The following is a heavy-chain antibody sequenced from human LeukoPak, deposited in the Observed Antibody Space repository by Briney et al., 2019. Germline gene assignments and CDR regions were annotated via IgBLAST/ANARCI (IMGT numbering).Heavy chain of an antibody. D-gene: IGHD6-19*01. J-gene: IGHJ4*02. CDR2: INPNSGGT. V-gene: IGHV1-2*02. CDR1: GYTFTGYY. CDR3: ARDRNPVIAVSRTFDY. Sequence: GASVKVSCKASGYTFTGYYMHWVRQAPGQGLEWMGWINPNSGGTNYAQKFQGRVTMTRDTSISTAYMELSRLRSDDTAVYYCARDRNPVIAVSRTFDYWGQGTLVTVSS.